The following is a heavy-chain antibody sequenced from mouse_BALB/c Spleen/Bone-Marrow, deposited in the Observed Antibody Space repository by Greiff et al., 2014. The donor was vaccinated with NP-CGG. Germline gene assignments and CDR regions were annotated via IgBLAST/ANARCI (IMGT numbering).Heavy chain of an antibody. D-gene: IGHD2-1*01. CDR1: GFTFTDHY. Sequence: EVMLVESGGGLVQPGGFLRLSCATSGFTFTDHYMSWVRQPPGKALEWLGFIRNKANGYTTEYSASVKGRFTISRDNSQSIVYLQMNTLRAEDSATCYCARDYLYYFDYWGQGTTLTVSS. CDR3: ARDYLYYFDY. J-gene: IGHJ2*01. V-gene: IGHV7-3*02. CDR2: IRNKANGYTT.